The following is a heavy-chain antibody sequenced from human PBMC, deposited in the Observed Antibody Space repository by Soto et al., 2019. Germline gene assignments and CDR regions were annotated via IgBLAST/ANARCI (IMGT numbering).Heavy chain of an antibody. J-gene: IGHJ4*02. Sequence: QVQLVESGGGVVQPGRSLRLSCAASGFTFSSYGMHWVRQAPGKGLEWVAVIWYDGSNKYYADSVKGRFTISRDNSKNTLYLQMNSLRAEDTAVYYCARDVRAILAAAGPDYWGQGTLVTVSS. V-gene: IGHV3-33*01. D-gene: IGHD6-13*01. CDR1: GFTFSSYG. CDR3: ARDVRAILAAAGPDY. CDR2: IWYDGSNK.